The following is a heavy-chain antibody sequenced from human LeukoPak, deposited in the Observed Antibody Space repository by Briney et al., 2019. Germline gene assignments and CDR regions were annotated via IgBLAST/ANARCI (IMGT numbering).Heavy chain of an antibody. V-gene: IGHV3-30-3*01. D-gene: IGHD1-26*01. Sequence: PGGSLRLSCAASGFTFSSYAMHWARQAPGKGLEWVAVISYDGSNKYYADSVKGRFTISRDNSKNTLYLQTNSLRAEDTAVYYCEAVGATHHDAFDIWGQGTMVTVSS. CDR1: GFTFSSYA. J-gene: IGHJ3*02. CDR2: ISYDGSNK. CDR3: EAVGATHHDAFDI.